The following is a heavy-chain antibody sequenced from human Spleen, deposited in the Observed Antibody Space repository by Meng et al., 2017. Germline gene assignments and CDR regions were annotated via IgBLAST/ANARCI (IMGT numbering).Heavy chain of an antibody. Sequence: QVHLTACGAGLVKPSEIPSLGSPVWSGSISGYEWRWIRQPPGKALEWIGEINDSGSTNYNPSLKSRVTISKDTSKNQFSLKLSAVNAADTAVYYCARTIGVEYSSSWYYFDYWGQGTLVTVSS. CDR1: SGSISGYE. CDR3: ARTIGVEYSSSWYYFDY. V-gene: IGHV4-34*01. D-gene: IGHD6-13*01. CDR2: INDSGST. J-gene: IGHJ4*02.